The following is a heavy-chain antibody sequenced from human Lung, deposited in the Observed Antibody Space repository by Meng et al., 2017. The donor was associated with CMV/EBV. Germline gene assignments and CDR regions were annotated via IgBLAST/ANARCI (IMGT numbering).Heavy chain of an antibody. CDR2: LWYDGSNT. J-gene: IGHJ4*02. CDR3: AKDMRDFGELLEY. D-gene: IGHD1-7*01. Sequence: GESLKISCAASGFTFSNFGMHWVRQAPGRGLEWVALLWYDGSNTNYADSVKGRFTISRDNSKNTVYLQMNSLRVEDKAVYYCAKDMRDFGELLEYWGQGTLVTVSS. V-gene: IGHV3-33*06. CDR1: GFTFSNFG.